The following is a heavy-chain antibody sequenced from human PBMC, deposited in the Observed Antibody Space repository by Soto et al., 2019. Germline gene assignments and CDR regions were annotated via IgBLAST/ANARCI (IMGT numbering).Heavy chain of an antibody. CDR1: GYTFTSYA. CDR3: ARCVGSGSSLDY. J-gene: IGHJ4*02. V-gene: IGHV1-18*01. CDR2: ISAYNGDT. Sequence: ASVKVSCKASGYTFTSYAMHWVRQAPGQRLEWMGWISAYNGDTKYAQKLQGRVTMTTDTSTSTAYMELRSLRSDDTAVYYCARCVGSGSSLDYWGQGTLVTVSS. D-gene: IGHD3-10*01.